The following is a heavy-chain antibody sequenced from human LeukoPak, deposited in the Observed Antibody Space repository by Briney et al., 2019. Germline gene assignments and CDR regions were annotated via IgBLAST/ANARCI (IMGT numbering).Heavy chain of an antibody. CDR3: ARDYAAAGNYYMDV. Sequence: PSETLSLTCAVYGGSFNGYYWSWIRQPPGKGLEWIGEINHSGSTNYNPSLKSRVTVSVDTSKNQFSLKLSSVTAADTAVYYCARDYAAAGNYYMDVWGKGTTVTVSS. CDR1: GGSFNGYY. J-gene: IGHJ6*03. V-gene: IGHV4-34*01. D-gene: IGHD6-13*01. CDR2: INHSGST.